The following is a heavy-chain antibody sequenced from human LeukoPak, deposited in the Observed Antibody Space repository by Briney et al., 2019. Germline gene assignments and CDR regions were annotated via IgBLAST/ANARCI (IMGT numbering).Heavy chain of an antibody. V-gene: IGHV4-59*08. Sequence: PSETLSLTCTVSGGSISSYYWSWIRQPPGKGLEWIGYIYYSGSTNYNPSLKSRVTISVDTSKNQFSLKLSSVTAADTAVYYCARVDSSSRSFYYFDYWGQGTLVTVSS. D-gene: IGHD6-13*01. CDR1: GGSISSYY. CDR2: IYYSGST. J-gene: IGHJ4*02. CDR3: ARVDSSSRSFYYFDY.